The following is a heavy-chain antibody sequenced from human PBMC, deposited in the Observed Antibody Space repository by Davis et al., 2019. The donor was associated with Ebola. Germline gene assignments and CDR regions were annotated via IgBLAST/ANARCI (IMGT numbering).Heavy chain of an antibody. V-gene: IGHV3-11*01. CDR2: ISSSGSTI. Sequence: PGGSLRLSCAASGFTFSDYYMSWIRQAPGKGLEWVSYISSSGSTIYYADSVKGRFTISRDNAKNSLYLQMNSLRAEDTAVYYCARYVDQLRKYAFDIWGQGTMVTVSS. D-gene: IGHD2-2*01. CDR3: ARYVDQLRKYAFDI. J-gene: IGHJ3*02. CDR1: GFTFSDYY.